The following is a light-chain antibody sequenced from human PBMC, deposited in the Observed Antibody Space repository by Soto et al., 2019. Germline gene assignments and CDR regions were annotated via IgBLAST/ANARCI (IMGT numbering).Light chain of an antibody. V-gene: IGLV2-14*01. CDR2: DVS. CDR3: SSYTSRSTLE. CDR1: SGDVGGYKY. J-gene: IGLJ2*01. Sequence: QSALTQPASVSGSPGQSITLSCTGTSGDVGGYKYVSWYQQRPGKAPKLMIYDVSNRPSGVSNRFSGSKSGNTASLTISGLQAEDEADYYCSSYTSRSTLEFGGGTQLTVL.